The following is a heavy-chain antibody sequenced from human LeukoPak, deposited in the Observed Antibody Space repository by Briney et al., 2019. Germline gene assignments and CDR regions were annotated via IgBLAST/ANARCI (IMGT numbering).Heavy chain of an antibody. V-gene: IGHV3-33*01. CDR1: GFTFSSYG. Sequence: PGGSLRLSCAASGFTFSSYGMHWVRQAPGKGLEWVAVIWYDGSNKYYADSVKGRFTISRGNSKNTLYLQMNSLRAEDTAVYYCARDNKTPGTSIHYYYGMDVWGQGTTVTVSS. CDR2: IWYDGSNK. D-gene: IGHD2-2*01. J-gene: IGHJ6*02. CDR3: ARDNKTPGTSIHYYYGMDV.